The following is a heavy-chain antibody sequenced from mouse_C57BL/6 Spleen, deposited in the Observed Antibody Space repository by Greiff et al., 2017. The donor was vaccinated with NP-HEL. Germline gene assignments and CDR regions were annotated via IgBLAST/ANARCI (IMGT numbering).Heavy chain of an antibody. Sequence: QVQLKESGAELVKAGASVKMSCKASGYTFTSYWMHWVKQRLGQGLEWFAETNPTNGRTYYNEKFKTKAKLTVDKSSSTAYMLLSGPTFEDSAVYYCARSKKIVATYFDYWGQGTTLTVAS. J-gene: IGHJ2*01. CDR1: GYTFTSYW. V-gene: IGHV1S81*02. CDR2: TNPTNGRT. CDR3: ARSKKIVATYFDY. D-gene: IGHD1-1*01.